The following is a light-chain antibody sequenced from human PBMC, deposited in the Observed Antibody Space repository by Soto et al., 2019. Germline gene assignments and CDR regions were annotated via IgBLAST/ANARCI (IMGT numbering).Light chain of an antibody. CDR3: QQYGNSPAT. V-gene: IGKV3-20*01. J-gene: IGKJ1*01. CDR2: GAS. Sequence: EILLTQSPATLSMSPGERASLFCRASQSVNNNFLAWYQQRPGQAPRLLVFGASSRAAGIPERFSGSGSGTDFALTVSRLEPEDFAVYYCQQYGNSPATFGQGTKVDIK. CDR1: QSVNNNF.